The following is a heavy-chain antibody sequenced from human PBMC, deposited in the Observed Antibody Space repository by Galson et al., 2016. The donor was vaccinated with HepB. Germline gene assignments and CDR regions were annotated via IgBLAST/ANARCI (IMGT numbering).Heavy chain of an antibody. D-gene: IGHD2-8*01. Sequence: SVKVSCKASGYTFIGYYIHWVRQAPRQGLEWMGWINPNSGRTNSAQKFQGWVTMTRDTSISTAYMELSRLRSDDTAVYYCARGGKGGYCTKGVCLSFAYWGQGTLVTVSS. V-gene: IGHV1-2*04. CDR2: INPNSGRT. CDR1: GYTFIGYY. J-gene: IGHJ4*02. CDR3: ARGGKGGYCTKGVCLSFAY.